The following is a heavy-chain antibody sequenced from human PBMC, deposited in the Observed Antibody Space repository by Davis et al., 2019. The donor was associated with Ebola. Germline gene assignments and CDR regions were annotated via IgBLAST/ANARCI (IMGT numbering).Heavy chain of an antibody. CDR2: INHSGST. J-gene: IGHJ4*02. CDR1: GGSFSGYY. D-gene: IGHD6-6*01. Sequence: MPGGSLRLFCAVYGGSFSGYYWSWIRQPPGKGLEWIGEINHSGSTNYNPSLKSRVTISVDTSKNQFSLKLSSVTAADTAVYYCARAQRYCSSSRFNYWGQGTLVTVSS. V-gene: IGHV4-34*01. CDR3: ARAQRYCSSSRFNY.